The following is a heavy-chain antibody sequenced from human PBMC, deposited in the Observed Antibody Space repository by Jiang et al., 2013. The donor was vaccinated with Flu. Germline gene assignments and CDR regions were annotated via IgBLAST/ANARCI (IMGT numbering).Heavy chain of an antibody. V-gene: IGHV3-30*02. CDR1: GFTFSSYG. CDR2: IRYDGSNK. D-gene: IGHD6-19*01. Sequence: LVESGGGVVQPGGSLRLSCAASGFTFSSYGMHWVRQAPGKGLEWVAFIRYDGSNKYYADSVKGRFTISRDNSKNTLYLQMNSLRAEDTAVYYCAKDPHPIAVAGTLPFDYWGQGTLVTVSS. J-gene: IGHJ4*02. CDR3: AKDPHPIAVAGTLPFDY.